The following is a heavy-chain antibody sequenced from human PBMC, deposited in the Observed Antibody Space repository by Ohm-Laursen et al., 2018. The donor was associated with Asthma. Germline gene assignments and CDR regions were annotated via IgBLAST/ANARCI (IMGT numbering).Heavy chain of an antibody. CDR2: ISSSGSTI. V-gene: IGHV3-11*01. Sequence: SLRLSCAASGFTFSDYYMSWIRQAPGKGLEWVSYISSSGSTIYYADSVKGRFTISRDNAKNSLNLQMNSLRAEDTAVYYCARDRLSAVAGMWVDYWGQGTLVTVSS. CDR1: GFTFSDYY. J-gene: IGHJ4*02. CDR3: ARDRLSAVAGMWVDY. D-gene: IGHD6-19*01.